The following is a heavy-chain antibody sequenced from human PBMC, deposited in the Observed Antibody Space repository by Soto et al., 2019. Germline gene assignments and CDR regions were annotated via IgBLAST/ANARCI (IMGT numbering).Heavy chain of an antibody. J-gene: IGHJ3*01. V-gene: IGHV3-23*01. D-gene: IGHD1-7*01. Sequence: SLRLSCASSLFTFSGYGMSWVLNAPCEGLEWVSAISRNGGSTNYADSVKGRFTISRDNSKNTLYLQMDSLRAEDTAVYYCAKGALTGTTADAVDVWGQGTMVTVSS. CDR3: AKGALTGTTADAVDV. CDR1: LFTFSGYG. CDR2: ISRNGGST.